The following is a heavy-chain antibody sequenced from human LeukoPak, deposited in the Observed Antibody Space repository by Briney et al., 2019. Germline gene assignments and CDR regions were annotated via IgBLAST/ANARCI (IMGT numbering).Heavy chain of an antibody. Sequence: GASVKVSCKASGYTFSGYYMHWLRQAPGQRFEWMGWINSNSGDTNYAQKFQGRVTMTRDTSISTAYMELSRLRSDDTAVYYCARDPNTKSSSGWHYYYYYYYMDVWGKGTTVTISS. V-gene: IGHV1-2*02. D-gene: IGHD6-19*01. CDR2: INSNSGDT. J-gene: IGHJ6*03. CDR3: ARDPNTKSSSGWHYYYYYYYMDV. CDR1: GYTFSGYY.